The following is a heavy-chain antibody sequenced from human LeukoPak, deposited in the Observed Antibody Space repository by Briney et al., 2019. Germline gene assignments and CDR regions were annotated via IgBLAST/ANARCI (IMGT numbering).Heavy chain of an antibody. D-gene: IGHD5-18*01. Sequence: SETLSLTCTVSGGSIRSFYWSWIRQPPGKGLEWIGYIYYSGNTNYNPSLKSRVTISVDTSKNQFSLKVSSVTAADTAVYYCARGGNSYGYLDYWDQGTLVTASS. CDR1: GGSIRSFY. V-gene: IGHV4-59*01. CDR3: ARGGNSYGYLDY. J-gene: IGHJ4*02. CDR2: IYYSGNT.